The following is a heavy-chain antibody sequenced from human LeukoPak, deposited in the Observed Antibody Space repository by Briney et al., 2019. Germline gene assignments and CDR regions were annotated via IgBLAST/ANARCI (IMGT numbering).Heavy chain of an antibody. V-gene: IGHV3-30*02. CDR2: IRYDGGDK. Sequence: GGSLRHSCAASGFIFSSFGLHWVRPAPGKGLEWVAFIRYDGGDKYYADSVKGRFTISRDNSKNVLFLHVNSLRPEDTAVYYCAKDHNYYDSSGYLDYWGQGTLVTVSS. CDR1: GFIFSSFG. CDR3: AKDHNYYDSSGYLDY. D-gene: IGHD3-22*01. J-gene: IGHJ4*01.